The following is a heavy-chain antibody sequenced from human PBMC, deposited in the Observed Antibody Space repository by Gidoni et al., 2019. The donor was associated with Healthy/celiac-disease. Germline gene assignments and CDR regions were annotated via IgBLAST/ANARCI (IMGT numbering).Heavy chain of an antibody. V-gene: IGHV3-33*01. Sequence: QVQLVESGGGVVQPGRSLRLSCAASGFTFSSYGMHWVRQAPGKGLEWVAVIWYDGSNKYYADSVKGRFTISRDNSKNTLYLQMNSLRAEDTAVYYCARDRVTAAGTLYYYYGMDVWGQGTTVTVSS. CDR3: ARDRVTAAGTLYYYYGMDV. J-gene: IGHJ6*02. CDR1: GFTFSSYG. CDR2: IWYDGSNK. D-gene: IGHD6-13*01.